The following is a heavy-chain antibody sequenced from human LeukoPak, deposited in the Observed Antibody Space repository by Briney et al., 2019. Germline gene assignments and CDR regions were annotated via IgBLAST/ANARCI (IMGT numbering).Heavy chain of an antibody. J-gene: IGHJ4*02. CDR3: VGAPYYYASGTFSPFDY. CDR2: IWNDGSNK. CDR1: GFTFSTYG. Sequence: GGSLRLSCAASGFTFSTYGMHWVRQAPGKELEWVAVIWNDGSNKYYADSVKGRFTISRDNSKNTLYLQMNTLRAEDTAMYFCVGAPYYYASGTFSPFDYWGQGTLVTVSS. V-gene: IGHV3-33*01. D-gene: IGHD3-10*01.